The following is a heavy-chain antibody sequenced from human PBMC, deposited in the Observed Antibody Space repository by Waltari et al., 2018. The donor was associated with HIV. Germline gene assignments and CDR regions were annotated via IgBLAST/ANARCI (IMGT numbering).Heavy chain of an antibody. D-gene: IGHD3-10*01. Sequence: EVQLMESGGRLIQPGGSVKLSCAASGFIFGAYRLNWGRQAPGKTLDWISYISSGSDVIYYAAAVQGRFIISRDNAKKSLFLHMNNLTVDDTAVYYCAREVRLQGTYYFDLWGQGSLVTVSS. CDR3: AREVRLQGTYYFDL. J-gene: IGHJ4*02. CDR2: ISSGSDVI. V-gene: IGHV3-48*01. CDR1: GFIFGAYR.